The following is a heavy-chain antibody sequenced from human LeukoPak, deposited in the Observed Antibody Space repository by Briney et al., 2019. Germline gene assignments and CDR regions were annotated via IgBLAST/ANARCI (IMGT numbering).Heavy chain of an antibody. CDR2: INHSGST. CDR1: GGSFSGYY. V-gene: IGHV4-34*01. CDR3: ARDPQDYYGSGNTWYFDL. Sequence: SETLSLTCAVYGGSFSGYYWSWIRQPPGKGLEWIGEINHSGSTNYNPSLKSRVTISVDTSKNQFSLKLSSVTAADTAVYYCARDPQDYYGSGNTWYFDLWGRGTLVTVSS. J-gene: IGHJ2*01. D-gene: IGHD3-10*01.